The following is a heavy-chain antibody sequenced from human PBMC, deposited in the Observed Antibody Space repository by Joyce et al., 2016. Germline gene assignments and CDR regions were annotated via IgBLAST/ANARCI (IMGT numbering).Heavy chain of an antibody. CDR1: GFTFGNYG. CDR2: ISYDGSNK. D-gene: IGHD6-13*01. Sequence: QVQLVESGGGVVQPGRSLRLSCAASGFTFGNYGMHWVRQATGKGVEWVEVISYDGSNKYYVDSVKGRFTISRDNSKNTLYLQMNSLRPEDTAVYYCARALGWDSNSCHDYWGQGTLVTVSS. CDR3: ARALGWDSNSCHDY. J-gene: IGHJ4*02. V-gene: IGHV3-30*03.